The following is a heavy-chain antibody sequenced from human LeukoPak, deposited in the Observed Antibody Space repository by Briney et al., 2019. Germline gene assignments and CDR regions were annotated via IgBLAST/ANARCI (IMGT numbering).Heavy chain of an antibody. J-gene: IGHJ4*02. CDR3: ATHCTNGVCYTDY. D-gene: IGHD2-8*01. CDR2: ISSSGSTI. V-gene: IGHV3-11*01. Sequence: GGSLRLSCAASGFTFSDYYMSWIRQAPGKGLEWVSYISSSGSTIYYADSVKGRFTISRDNAKNSLYLQMNSLRAEDTAVYYCATHCTNGVCYTDYWGQGNLVTVSS. CDR1: GFTFSDYY.